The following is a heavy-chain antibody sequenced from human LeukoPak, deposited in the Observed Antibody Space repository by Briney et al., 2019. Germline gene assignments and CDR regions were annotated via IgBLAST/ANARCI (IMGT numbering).Heavy chain of an antibody. J-gene: IGHJ4*02. CDR2: IIPVFGTT. CDR1: GGTFSSYA. Sequence: SVKVSCKASGGTFSSYAVSWVRLTPGQGLEWLGGIIPVFGTTTYAQKFQAKVTMTADKSTNTAYLEISSLTSDDAAVYYCARCSPGDSSNFYAVLQYWGQGTQVTVST. D-gene: IGHD3-22*01. CDR3: ARCSPGDSSNFYAVLQY. V-gene: IGHV1-69*06.